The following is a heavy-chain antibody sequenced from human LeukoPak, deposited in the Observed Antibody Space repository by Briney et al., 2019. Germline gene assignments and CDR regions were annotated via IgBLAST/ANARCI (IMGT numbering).Heavy chain of an antibody. CDR2: IYYSGST. V-gene: IGHV4-39*01. CDR1: GGSISSSSYY. Sequence: SETLSLTCTVSGGSISSSSYYWGWIRQPPGKGLEWIGSIYYSGSTYYNPSLKSRVTISVDTSKNQFSLELRSVTAADMAVYYCAAGIEVAGAPFDYWGQGTLVTVSS. J-gene: IGHJ4*02. D-gene: IGHD6-19*01. CDR3: AAGIEVAGAPFDY.